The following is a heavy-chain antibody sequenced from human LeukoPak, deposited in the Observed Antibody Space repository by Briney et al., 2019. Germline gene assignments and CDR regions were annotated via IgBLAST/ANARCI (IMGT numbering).Heavy chain of an antibody. CDR2: IRYDGSNK. CDR1: GFTFSSYG. CDR3: AILAVAGDFDY. Sequence: GGSLRLSCAASGFTFSSYGMHWARQAPGKGLEWVAFIRYDGSNKYYADSVKGRFTISRDNSKNTLYLQMNSLRAEDTAVYYCAILAVAGDFDYWGQGTLVTVSS. J-gene: IGHJ4*02. D-gene: IGHD6-19*01. V-gene: IGHV3-30*02.